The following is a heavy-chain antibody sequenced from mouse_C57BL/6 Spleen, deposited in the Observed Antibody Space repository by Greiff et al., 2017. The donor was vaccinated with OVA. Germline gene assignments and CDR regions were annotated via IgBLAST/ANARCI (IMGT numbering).Heavy chain of an antibody. CDR2: INYDGSST. J-gene: IGHJ2*01. CDR3: ARATTVVAFDY. CDR1: GFTFSDYY. D-gene: IGHD1-1*01. Sequence: EVQVVESEGGLVQPGSSMKLSCTASGFTFSDYYMAWVRQVPEKGLEWVANINYDGSSTYYLDSLKSRFIISRDNAKNILYLQMSSLKSEDTATYYCARATTVVAFDYWGQGTTLTVSS. V-gene: IGHV5-16*01.